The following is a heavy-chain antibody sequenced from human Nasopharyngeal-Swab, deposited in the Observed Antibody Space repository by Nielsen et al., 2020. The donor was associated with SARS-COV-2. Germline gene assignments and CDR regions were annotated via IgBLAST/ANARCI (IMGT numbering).Heavy chain of an antibody. CDR3: GKDLYRSSSPPYYMDV. Sequence: GESLKISCAASGFTFSSYGMHWVRQAPGKGLEWVAVISYDGSNKYYADSVKGRFTISRDNSKNTLYLQMNSLRAEDTAVYYCGKDLYRSSSPPYYMDVWGKGTTVTVSS. D-gene: IGHD6-6*01. CDR1: GFTFSSYG. V-gene: IGHV3-30*18. J-gene: IGHJ6*03. CDR2: ISYDGSNK.